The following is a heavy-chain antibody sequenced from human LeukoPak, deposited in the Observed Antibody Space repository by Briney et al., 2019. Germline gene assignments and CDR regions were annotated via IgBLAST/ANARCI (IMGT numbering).Heavy chain of an antibody. D-gene: IGHD3-16*02. V-gene: IGHV3-21*01. CDR1: GFNVSDNY. J-gene: IGHJ4*02. CDR3: ARGGGYRDTYIGY. CDR2: ISSTSSHI. Sequence: PGGSLRLSCAASGFNVSDNYMSWVRQAPGKGLEWVSSISSTSSHIYYADSLKGRFTISRDNANNSLYLQMNSLRADDTAVYYCARGGGYRDTYIGYWGQGTLVTVSS.